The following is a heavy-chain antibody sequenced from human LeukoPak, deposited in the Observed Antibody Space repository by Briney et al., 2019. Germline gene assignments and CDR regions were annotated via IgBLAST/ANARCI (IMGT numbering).Heavy chain of an antibody. CDR1: GGTFSSYA. J-gene: IGHJ5*02. CDR2: IIPIFGTA. CDR3: ARTGSTVVTGWFDP. Sequence: ASVKVSCKASGGTFSSYAISWVRQAPGQGLEWMGGIIPIFGTANYAQKFQGRVTITTDESASTAYMELSSLRSEDTAVYYCARTGSTVVTGWFDPWGQGTLVTVSS. D-gene: IGHD4-23*01. V-gene: IGHV1-69*05.